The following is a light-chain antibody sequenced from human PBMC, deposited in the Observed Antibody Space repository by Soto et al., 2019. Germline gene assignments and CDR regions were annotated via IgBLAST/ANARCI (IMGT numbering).Light chain of an antibody. V-gene: IGKV3-11*01. Sequence: EIVLTQSPATLSLSPGERATLSCRARQSVSRYLAWYQQKPGQAPRPLIYDASNRATGIPARFSGSGSGTDFTLTISSLEPEDFAVYYCQQRSNWPPLFTFGPGTKVDIK. CDR1: QSVSRY. CDR2: DAS. CDR3: QQRSNWPPLFT. J-gene: IGKJ3*01.